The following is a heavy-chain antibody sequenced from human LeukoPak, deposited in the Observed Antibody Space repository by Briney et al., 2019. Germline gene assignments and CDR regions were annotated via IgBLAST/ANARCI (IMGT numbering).Heavy chain of an antibody. CDR1: GFTFSDYY. J-gene: IGHJ3*02. CDR2: ISSSGSTI. Sequence: PGGSLRLSCAAFGFTFSDYYMSWIRQAPGKGLEWVSYISSSGSTIYYADSVKGRFTISRDNAKNSLYLQMNSLRAEDTAVYYCARAVTIVDAFDIWGQGTMVTVSS. CDR3: ARAVTIVDAFDI. V-gene: IGHV3-11*01. D-gene: IGHD4-17*01.